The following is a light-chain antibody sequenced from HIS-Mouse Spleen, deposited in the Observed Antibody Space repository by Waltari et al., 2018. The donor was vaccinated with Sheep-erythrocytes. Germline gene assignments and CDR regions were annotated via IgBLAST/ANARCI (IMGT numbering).Light chain of an antibody. CDR1: SRAVGRYNL. CDR2: EGS. J-gene: IGLJ2*01. V-gene: IGLV2-14*02. CDR3: QAWDSSTVV. Sequence: QSALTQPASVSGSPGQSITISCTGTSRAVGRYNLFSWYQQHPGKAPKLMIYEGSKRPSGVSNRFSGSNSGNTATLTISGTQAMDEADYYCQAWDSSTVVFGGGTKLTVL.